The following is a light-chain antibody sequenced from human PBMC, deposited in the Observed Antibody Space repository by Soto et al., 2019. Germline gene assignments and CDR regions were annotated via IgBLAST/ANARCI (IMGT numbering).Light chain of an antibody. J-gene: IGKJ4*01. V-gene: IGKV1-12*01. CDR3: QQTNSFPPT. CDR2: AAS. CDR1: QSIGSW. Sequence: DIQMTQSPSSVSASVGDRVTITCRASQSIGSWLAWYQQKPGKAPLLLISAASTLQSGVPSRFSGRGSGTDFTPTISSLQPEDFASYHCQQTNSFPPTFGGGTKVEIK.